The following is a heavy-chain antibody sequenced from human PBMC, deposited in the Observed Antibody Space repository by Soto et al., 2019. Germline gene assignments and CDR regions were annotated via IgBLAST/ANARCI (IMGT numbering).Heavy chain of an antibody. Sequence: SETPSLTCTVSGGSISSSSYYWGWIRQPPGKGLEWIGSIYYRGSTYYNPSLESRVTISVDTSKNQFSLKLSSVTAADTAVYYCARQGYNYGQFDYWGQGTLVTVSS. CDR1: GGSISSSSYY. CDR3: ARQGYNYGQFDY. V-gene: IGHV4-39*01. J-gene: IGHJ4*02. CDR2: IYYRGST. D-gene: IGHD5-18*01.